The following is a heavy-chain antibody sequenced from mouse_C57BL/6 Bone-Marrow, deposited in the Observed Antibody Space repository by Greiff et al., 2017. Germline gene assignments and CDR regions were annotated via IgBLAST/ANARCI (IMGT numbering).Heavy chain of an antibody. CDR2: ISSGGSYT. Sequence: EVQLVESGGDLVKPGGSLKLSCAASGFTFSSYGMSWVRQTPDKRLEWVATISSGGSYTYYPDSVKGRFTISRDNAKNTLYLQMSSLKSEDTAMDYCARCPDSNYVYYYSMDYWGQGTSVTVSS. CDR3: ARCPDSNYVYYYSMDY. D-gene: IGHD2-5*01. V-gene: IGHV5-6*01. J-gene: IGHJ4*01. CDR1: GFTFSSYG.